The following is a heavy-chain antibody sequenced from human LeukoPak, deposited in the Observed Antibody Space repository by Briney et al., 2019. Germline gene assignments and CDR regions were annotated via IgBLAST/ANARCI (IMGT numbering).Heavy chain of an antibody. D-gene: IGHD6-13*01. CDR1: GYTFTSSY. CDR3: AKDGGSSWYGAFDI. CDR2: IYPSGGIT. V-gene: IGHV1-46*01. J-gene: IGHJ3*02. Sequence: ASVKVSCKASGYTFTSSYIHWVRQAPGQGLEWMGIIYPSGGITTYAQKFQGRVTMTRDTSTSTVYMELSSLRAEDTAVYYCAKDGGSSWYGAFDIWGQGTMVTVSS.